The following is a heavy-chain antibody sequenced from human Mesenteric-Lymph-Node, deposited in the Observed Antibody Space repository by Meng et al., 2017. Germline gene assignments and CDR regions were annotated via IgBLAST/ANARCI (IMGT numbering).Heavy chain of an antibody. D-gene: IGHD1-1*01. CDR2: TYYRSKWYN. J-gene: IGHJ4*02. Sequence: QVKMYKPGPGLVKPSQTLSLTWAISWDSVSSNSAAWNGIRQSPSRGLEWLGRTYYRSKWYNNYAISVKSRITINPDTSKNQISLQLNSVTPEDTAVYYCARTGSTGNHDYWGQGTLVTVSS. CDR1: WDSVSSNSAA. CDR3: ARTGSTGNHDY. V-gene: IGHV6-1*01.